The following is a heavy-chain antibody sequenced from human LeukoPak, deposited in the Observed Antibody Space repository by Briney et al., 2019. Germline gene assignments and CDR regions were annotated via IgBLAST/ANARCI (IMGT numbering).Heavy chain of an antibody. J-gene: IGHJ5*02. CDR1: GFTFSSND. V-gene: IGHV3-13*04. Sequence: GGSLRLSCAASGFTFSSNDMHWVRQPTGKSLEWVSGIGFGGDTYYSGSVKGRFTISRDNAKNTLYLQMNSLRAEDTAVYYCARASRGNWFDPWGQGTLVTVSS. CDR2: IGFGGDT. D-gene: IGHD3-10*01. CDR3: ARASRGNWFDP.